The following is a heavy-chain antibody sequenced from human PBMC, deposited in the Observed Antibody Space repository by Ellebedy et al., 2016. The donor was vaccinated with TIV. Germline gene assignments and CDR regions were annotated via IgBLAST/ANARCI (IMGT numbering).Heavy chain of an antibody. V-gene: IGHV4-59*13. Sequence: SETLSLXCTVSGGCFNSYYWTWIRQPPGKGLEWVGHLTHTGRTNYNPYLQSRVAISLDSSKTQFSLELNSVTAADTAVYFCARSCSPSCWECLEYWGQGVLVTVSS. CDR3: ARSCSPSCWECLEY. D-gene: IGHD2-2*01. CDR1: GGCFNSYY. J-gene: IGHJ4*02. CDR2: LTHTGRT.